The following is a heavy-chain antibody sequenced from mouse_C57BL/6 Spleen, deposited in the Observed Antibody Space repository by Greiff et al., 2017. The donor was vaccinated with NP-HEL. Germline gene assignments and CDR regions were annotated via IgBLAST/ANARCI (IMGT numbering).Heavy chain of an antibody. CDR1: GYTFTDYE. D-gene: IGHD2-3*01. J-gene: IGHJ2*01. Sequence: VQLQQSGAELVRPGASVTLSCKASGYTFTDYEMHWVKQTPVHGLEWIGAIDPETGGTAYNQKFKGKAILTADKSSSTAYMELRSLTSEDSAVYYCTREWLLLDYWGQGTTLTVSS. CDR3: TREWLLLDY. CDR2: IDPETGGT. V-gene: IGHV1-15*01.